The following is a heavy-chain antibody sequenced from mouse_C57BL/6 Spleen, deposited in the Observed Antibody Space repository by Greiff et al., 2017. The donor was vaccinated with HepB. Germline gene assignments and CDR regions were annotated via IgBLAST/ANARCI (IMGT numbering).Heavy chain of an antibody. V-gene: IGHV1-81*01. CDR3: ARDYSNYVDYAMDY. D-gene: IGHD2-5*01. Sequence: QVQLQQSGAELARPGASVKLSCKASGYTFTSYGISWVKQRTGQGLEWIGEIYPRSGNTYYNVKFKGKATLTADKSSSTAYMELRSLTSEDSAVYFCARDYSNYVDYAMDYWGQGTSVTVSS. CDR2: IYPRSGNT. J-gene: IGHJ4*01. CDR1: GYTFTSYG.